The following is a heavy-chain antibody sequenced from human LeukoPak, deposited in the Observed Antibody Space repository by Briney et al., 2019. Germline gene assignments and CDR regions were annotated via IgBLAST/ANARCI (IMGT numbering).Heavy chain of an antibody. Sequence: SETLSLTCAVYGGSFSGYYWSWIRQPPGKGLEWIGEINHSGSTNYNPSLKSRVTISVDTSKNQFSLKLSSVTAADTAVYYCARHGYCSSTSCLTYGWFDPWGQGTLATVSS. CDR1: GGSFSGYY. D-gene: IGHD2-2*03. CDR3: ARHGYCSSTSCLTYGWFDP. J-gene: IGHJ5*02. V-gene: IGHV4-34*01. CDR2: INHSGST.